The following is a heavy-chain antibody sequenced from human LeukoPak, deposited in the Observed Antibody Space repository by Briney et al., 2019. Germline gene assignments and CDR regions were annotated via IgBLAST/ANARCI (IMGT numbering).Heavy chain of an antibody. CDR3: ARDGDPYGNYFDY. CDR2: ISYDGSNK. V-gene: IGHV3-30-3*01. Sequence: GGSLRLSCAASGFTFSSYAMHWVRQAPGKGLEWVAVISYDGSNKYYADSVKGRFTISRDNSKNTLYLQMNSLRAEDTAVYYCARDGDPYGNYFDYWGQEPLVTVSS. D-gene: IGHD4-17*01. CDR1: GFTFSSYA. J-gene: IGHJ4*02.